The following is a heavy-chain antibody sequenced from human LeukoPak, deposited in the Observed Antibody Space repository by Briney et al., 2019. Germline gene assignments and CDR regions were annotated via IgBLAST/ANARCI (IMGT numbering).Heavy chain of an antibody. J-gene: IGHJ4*02. CDR3: AKGGAVWFGELSYYFDY. CDR2: ISSSGSTI. V-gene: IGHV3-11*04. Sequence: GGSLRLSCAASGFTFSDYYMNWIRQAPGKGLEWVSYISSSGSTICYADSVKGRFTISRDNSKNTLYLQMNSLRAEDTAVYYCAKGGAVWFGELSYYFDYWGQGTLVTVSS. D-gene: IGHD3-10*01. CDR1: GFTFSDYY.